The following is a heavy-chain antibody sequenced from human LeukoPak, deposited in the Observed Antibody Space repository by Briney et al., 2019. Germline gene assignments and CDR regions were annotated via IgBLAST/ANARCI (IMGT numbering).Heavy chain of an antibody. V-gene: IGHV3-30*18. J-gene: IGHJ4*02. D-gene: IGHD6-13*01. CDR1: GFTFSSYG. CDR3: AKDLGTDDY. CDR2: ISYDGSNK. Sequence: PGRSLRLSCAASGFTFSSYGMHWVRQAPGKGLEWVAVISYDGSNKYYADSVKGRFTISRDNSKNTLNLQMNSLRAEDTAVYYCAKDLGTDDYWGQGTLVTVSS.